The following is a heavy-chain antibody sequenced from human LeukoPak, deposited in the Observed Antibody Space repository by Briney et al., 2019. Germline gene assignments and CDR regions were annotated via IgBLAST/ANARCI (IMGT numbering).Heavy chain of an antibody. J-gene: IGHJ3*02. CDR1: GFTLRTYW. D-gene: IGHD1-1*01. CDR2: IRQDESEK. V-gene: IGHV3-7*01. CDR3: ARDPLHWNDGTDDSLDI. Sequence: PGESLRLPCTASGFTLRTYWMSWVRQAPGKGLEWVANIRQDESEKKYVDSVKGRFTISRDDTKNSLYLQMNSLRAEDTAVYYCARDPLHWNDGTDDSLDIWGQGTMVTVSS.